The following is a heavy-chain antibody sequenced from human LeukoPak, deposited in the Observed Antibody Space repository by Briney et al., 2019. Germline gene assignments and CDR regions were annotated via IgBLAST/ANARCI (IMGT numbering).Heavy chain of an antibody. CDR3: ARVNFNPDY. J-gene: IGHJ4*02. CDR1: GYSISRGYH. V-gene: IGHV4-38-2*02. D-gene: IGHD1-14*01. CDR2: VHQSGST. Sequence: PSETLSLTCTVSGYSISRGYHWGCVRQPPAKGLEWIGSVHQSGSTYYNPSVKSRLNISADTSKNQCSLKLDSVTAADTAVYYCARVNFNPDYWGQGTLVTVSS.